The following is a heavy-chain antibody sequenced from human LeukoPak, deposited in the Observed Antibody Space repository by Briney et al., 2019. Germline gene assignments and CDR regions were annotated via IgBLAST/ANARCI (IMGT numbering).Heavy chain of an antibody. CDR1: GFTFSIYS. CDR3: ARVTPGLDPIAAAETDF. Sequence: GGSLRLSCAASGFTFSIYSMHWVRQAPGKLLEWVAVISYDVSNKYYTNSVKGRFTIPRNNSKNTTYLQINSLITEDTAVYYWARVTPGLDPIAAAETDFWGQGTVVTVPS. CDR2: ISYDVSNK. V-gene: IGHV3-30-3*01. J-gene: IGHJ4*02. D-gene: IGHD6-13*01.